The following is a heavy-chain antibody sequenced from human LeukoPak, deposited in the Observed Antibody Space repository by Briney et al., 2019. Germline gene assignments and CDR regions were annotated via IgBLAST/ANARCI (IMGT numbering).Heavy chain of an antibody. CDR1: GGSFSGYY. D-gene: IGHD2-21*01. V-gene: IGHV4-34*01. Sequence: SETLSLTCAVYGGSFSGYYWSWIRQPPGKELEWIGEINHSGSTNYNPSLKSRVTISVDTSKSQFSLKLSSVTAADTAVYYCARDGGGPDYWGQGTLVTVSS. CDR2: INHSGST. CDR3: ARDGGGPDY. J-gene: IGHJ4*02.